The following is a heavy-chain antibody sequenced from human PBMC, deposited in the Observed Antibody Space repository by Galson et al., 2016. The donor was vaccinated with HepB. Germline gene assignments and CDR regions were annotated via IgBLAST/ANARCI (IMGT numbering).Heavy chain of an antibody. CDR3: ARPSGGSWSPDLGY. Sequence: SLRLSCAASGFTFSVYNMNWVRQAPGKGLEWVSSISSSSSYIYYADSVKGRFTISRDNAKNSLYLQMNSLRAEDTAVYYCARPSGGSWSPDLGYWGQGILVTVSS. D-gene: IGHD6-13*01. CDR2: ISSSSSYI. J-gene: IGHJ4*02. V-gene: IGHV3-21*01. CDR1: GFTFSVYN.